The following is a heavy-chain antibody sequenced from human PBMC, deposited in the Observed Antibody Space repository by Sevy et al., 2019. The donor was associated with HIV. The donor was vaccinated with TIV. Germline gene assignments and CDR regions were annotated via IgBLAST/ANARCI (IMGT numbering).Heavy chain of an antibody. V-gene: IGHV3-48*02. CDR3: ARGINCGVVISGYAFDI. CDR1: GFTFSSYS. J-gene: IGHJ3*02. CDR2: ISSSSSTI. D-gene: IGHD3-3*01. Sequence: GGSLRLSCAASGFTFSSYSMNWVRQAPGKGLEWVSYISSSSSTIYYADTVKGRFTISRANAKNSLYLQMNSLRDEDTAVYYCARGINCGVVISGYAFDIWGQGTMVTVSS.